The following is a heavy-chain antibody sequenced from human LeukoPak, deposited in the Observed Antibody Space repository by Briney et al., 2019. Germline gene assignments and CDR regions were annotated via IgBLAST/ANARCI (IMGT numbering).Heavy chain of an antibody. Sequence: SETLSLTCTVSGGSISSGSYYWSWIRQPAGKGLEWIGRIYTSGSTNYNPSLKSRVTISVDTSKNQFSLKLSSVTAADTAVYYCARSRPYDYVWGSYRSDLLYFDYWGQGTLVTVSS. CDR3: ARSRPYDYVWGSYRSDLLYFDY. J-gene: IGHJ4*02. CDR1: GGSISSGSYY. V-gene: IGHV4-61*02. CDR2: IYTSGST. D-gene: IGHD3-16*02.